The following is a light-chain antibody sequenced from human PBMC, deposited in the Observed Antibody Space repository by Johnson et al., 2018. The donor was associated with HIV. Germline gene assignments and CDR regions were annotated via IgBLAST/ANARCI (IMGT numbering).Light chain of an antibody. CDR2: ENN. Sequence: QSVLTQPPSVSAAPGQKVTISCSGSSSNIGNNYVSWYQQLPGTAPKLLIYENNKRPSGIPDRFSGSKSGPSATLGIAGLQTGDEADYYCGTWDNSLSAHYVFGTGTRVTVL. CDR3: GTWDNSLSAHYV. V-gene: IGLV1-51*02. J-gene: IGLJ1*01. CDR1: SSNIGNNY.